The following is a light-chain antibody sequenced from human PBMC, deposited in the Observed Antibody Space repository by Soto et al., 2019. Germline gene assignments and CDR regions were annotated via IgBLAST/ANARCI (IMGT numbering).Light chain of an antibody. CDR1: QSITSE. Sequence: EIVMTQSPATLSVSPGERATLSCRASQSITSELDWYQQKPGQPPRLRIYGASTRATGVPARFSGSGSGSEFTLTISGLQSEDFAVYYCQQGHNWPLTFGQGTRLEI. CDR3: QQGHNWPLT. CDR2: GAS. V-gene: IGKV3-15*01. J-gene: IGKJ2*01.